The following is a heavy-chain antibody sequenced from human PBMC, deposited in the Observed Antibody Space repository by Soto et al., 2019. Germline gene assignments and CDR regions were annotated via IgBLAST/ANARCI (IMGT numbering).Heavy chain of an antibody. Sequence: GGSLRLSCAASGFTFSSYAMSWVRQAPGKGLEWVSAISGSGGSTYYADSVKGRFTISRDNSKNTLYLQMNSLRAEDTAVYYCAKDGRSYTGDSYNWFDPWGQGTLVTVSS. V-gene: IGHV3-23*01. CDR3: AKDGRSYTGDSYNWFDP. CDR2: ISGSGGST. CDR1: GFTFSSYA. J-gene: IGHJ5*02. D-gene: IGHD1-26*01.